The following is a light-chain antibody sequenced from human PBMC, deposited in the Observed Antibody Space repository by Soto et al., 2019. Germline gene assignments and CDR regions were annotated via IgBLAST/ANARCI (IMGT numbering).Light chain of an antibody. CDR3: QQYGSSAPVT. Sequence: EIVWTQAPCTLSLSPGERATLSFRSSQSVSSNYLAWYQQKPGRPPRLLIYGASSRATGIPERFSGSGSGTDFALTISRLEPEDFAVYYCQQYGSSAPVTFGQGTRLEIK. CDR1: QSVSSNY. J-gene: IGKJ5*01. V-gene: IGKV3-20*01. CDR2: GAS.